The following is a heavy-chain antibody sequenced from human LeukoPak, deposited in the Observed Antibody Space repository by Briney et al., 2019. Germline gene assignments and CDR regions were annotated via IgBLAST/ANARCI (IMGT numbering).Heavy chain of an antibody. CDR3: ARDSRGIQPLS. CDR2: IIPIFGTA. CDR1: GYTFTSYY. Sequence: ASVKVSCKASGYTFTSYYMHWVRQAPGQGLEWMGGIIPIFGTANYAQKFQGRVTITADKSTSTAYMELSSLRSEDTAVYYCARDSRGIQPLSWGQGTMVTVSS. V-gene: IGHV1-69*06. J-gene: IGHJ3*01. D-gene: IGHD5-18*01.